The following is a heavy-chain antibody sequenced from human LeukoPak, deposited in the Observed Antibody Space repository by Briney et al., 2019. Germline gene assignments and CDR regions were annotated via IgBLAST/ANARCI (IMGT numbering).Heavy chain of an antibody. CDR1: GFTFSSYG. J-gene: IGHJ4*02. D-gene: IGHD6-13*01. CDR2: IRHDGNNK. V-gene: IGHV3-30*02. CDR3: AKDGSLYSSSWYLDY. Sequence: GGSLGLSCAASGFTFSSYGMHWVRQAPGKGLEWVALIRHDGNNKYYADSVKGRFTISRDNSKNTLYLQMNSLRAEDTALYYCAKDGSLYSSSWYLDYWGQGTLVTVSS.